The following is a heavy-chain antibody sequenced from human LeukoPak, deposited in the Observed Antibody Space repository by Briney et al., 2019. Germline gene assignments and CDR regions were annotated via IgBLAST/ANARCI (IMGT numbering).Heavy chain of an antibody. J-gene: IGHJ4*02. Sequence: GRSLRLSCAASGFTFSSYAMHWVRQAPGKGLEWVAVISYDGSNKYYADSVKGRFTISRDNSKNTLYLQMNSLRAEDTAVCYCATACGGDCYSDYWGQGTLVTVSS. V-gene: IGHV3-30*04. CDR3: ATACGGDCYSDY. CDR2: ISYDGSNK. D-gene: IGHD2-21*02. CDR1: GFTFSSYA.